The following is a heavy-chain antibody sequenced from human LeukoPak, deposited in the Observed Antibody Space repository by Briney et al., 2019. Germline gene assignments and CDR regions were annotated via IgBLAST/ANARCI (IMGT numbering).Heavy chain of an antibody. CDR2: IYYSGST. V-gene: IGHV4-30-4*01. Sequence: SETLSLTCTVSGGSISSGDYYWSWIRQPPGKGLEWIGYIYYSGSTYYTPSLKSRVTISVDTSKNQFSLKLSSVTAADTAVYYCARVTMVRGVIIAYTFDYWVQGTLVTVSS. D-gene: IGHD3-10*01. CDR1: GGSISSGDYY. CDR3: ARVTMVRGVIIAYTFDY. J-gene: IGHJ4*02.